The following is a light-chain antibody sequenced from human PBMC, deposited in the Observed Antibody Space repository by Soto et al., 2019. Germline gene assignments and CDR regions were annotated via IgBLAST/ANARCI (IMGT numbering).Light chain of an antibody. V-gene: IGLV9-49*01. J-gene: IGLJ2*01. CDR2: VGTGGIVG. Sequence: QSVLTQPHSASASLGASVTLTSTLSSGYSNYKVDWYQQRPGKGPRFVMRVGTGGIVGSKGDGIPDRFSVLGSGLNRYLTIKNIQEEDESDYHCGADHGSGSNFVVFGGGTKLTVL. CDR3: GADHGSGSNFVV. CDR1: SGYSNYK.